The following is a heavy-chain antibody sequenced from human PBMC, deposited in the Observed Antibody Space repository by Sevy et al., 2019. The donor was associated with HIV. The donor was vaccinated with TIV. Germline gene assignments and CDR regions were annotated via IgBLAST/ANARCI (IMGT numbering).Heavy chain of an antibody. CDR3: ATTKDYYDSSASPFDY. J-gene: IGHJ4*02. V-gene: IGHV1-24*01. CDR1: GYTLTQLS. Sequence: ASVKVSCKVSGYTLTQLSMHWVRQAPGKELEWMGSFDPEDGETFYAQKFQGRVTLTEDTSTDTAYLELSSLTSKDTAVYYCATTKDYYDSSASPFDYWGQGTLVTVSS. D-gene: IGHD3-22*01. CDR2: FDPEDGET.